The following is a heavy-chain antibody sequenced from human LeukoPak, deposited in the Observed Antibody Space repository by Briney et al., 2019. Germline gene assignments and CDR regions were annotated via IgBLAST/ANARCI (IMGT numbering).Heavy chain of an antibody. J-gene: IGHJ3*02. CDR1: GFPFSDYY. D-gene: IGHD2-2*02. CDR2: FSSSGSTI. Sequence: GGPLRLSCAASGFPFSDYYMSWIRHAPGKGLEGVSYFSSSGSTIYYAVSEKPSFPIPRDNAKHSPYPHMNSLRAEGTAVYYCARCPRYCSSTSCYMGSGAFDIWGQGTMVTVSS. V-gene: IGHV3-11*04. CDR3: ARCPRYCSSTSCYMGSGAFDI.